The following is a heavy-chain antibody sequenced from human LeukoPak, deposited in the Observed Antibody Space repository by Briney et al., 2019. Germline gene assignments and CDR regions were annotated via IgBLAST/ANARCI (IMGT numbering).Heavy chain of an antibody. Sequence: GGSLRLSCAASGFTFSDYYMSSIRQAPGKGLERVSYISSSGSTIYYADSVKGRFTISRDNAKNSLYLQMNSLRAEDTAVYYCARDWVAVGGDYMDVWGKGTTVTVSS. V-gene: IGHV3-11*04. D-gene: IGHD2-15*01. CDR1: GFTFSDYY. CDR3: ARDWVAVGGDYMDV. CDR2: ISSSGSTI. J-gene: IGHJ6*03.